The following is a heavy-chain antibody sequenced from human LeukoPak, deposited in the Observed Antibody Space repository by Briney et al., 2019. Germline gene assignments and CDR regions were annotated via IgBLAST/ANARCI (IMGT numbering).Heavy chain of an antibody. CDR3: AREKTYYYDSSGYPALDY. Sequence: GGSLRLSCAASGFTFSSYGMSWVRQAPGKGLEWVSAISGRGGSTYYADSVKGRFTISRDNSKNTLYLQMNSLRAEDTAVYYCAREKTYYYDSSGYPALDYWGQGTLVTVSS. CDR2: ISGRGGST. CDR1: GFTFSSYG. J-gene: IGHJ4*02. V-gene: IGHV3-23*01. D-gene: IGHD3-22*01.